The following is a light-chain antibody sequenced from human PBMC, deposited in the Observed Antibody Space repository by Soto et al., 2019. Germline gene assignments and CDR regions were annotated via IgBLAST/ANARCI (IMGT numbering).Light chain of an antibody. J-gene: IGKJ2*01. CDR2: DAS. CDR3: QQYNSYS. V-gene: IGKV1-5*01. CDR1: QSISSW. Sequence: DIQMTQSPSTLSASVGDRVTITCRASQSISSWLAWYQQKPGKAPKLLIYDASSLECGVPSRFSGSGSGTEFTLTISSLQPDDFATYYCQQYNSYSFGQGTKVDIK.